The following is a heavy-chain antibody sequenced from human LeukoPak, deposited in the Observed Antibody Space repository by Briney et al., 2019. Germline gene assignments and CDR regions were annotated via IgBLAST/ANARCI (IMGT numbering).Heavy chain of an antibody. D-gene: IGHD1-1*01. Sequence: PSETLSLTCAVYGGSFSGYYWRWIRQPPGKGLEWIGEINHSGSTNYNPSLKSRVTISVDTSKNQMSLKMSSVTAADTAIYYCTTTTGTTRGLMDYWGQGTLVTVSS. CDR2: INHSGST. CDR3: TTTTGTTRGLMDY. CDR1: GGSFSGYY. V-gene: IGHV4-34*01. J-gene: IGHJ4*02.